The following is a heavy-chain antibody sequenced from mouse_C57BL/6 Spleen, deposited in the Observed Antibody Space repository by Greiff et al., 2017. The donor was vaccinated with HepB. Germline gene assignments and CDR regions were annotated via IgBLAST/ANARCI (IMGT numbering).Heavy chain of an antibody. D-gene: IGHD2-1*01. CDR1: GYAFSSYW. J-gene: IGHJ1*03. V-gene: IGHV1-80*01. CDR2: IYPGDGDT. CDR3: ARSNYGNYRYFDV. Sequence: QVQLQQSGAELVKPGASVKISCKASGYAFSSYWMNWVKQRPGKGLEWIGQIYPGDGDTNYNGKFKGKATLTADKSSSTAYMQLSSLTSEDSAVYFCARSNYGNYRYFDVWGTGTTVTVSS.